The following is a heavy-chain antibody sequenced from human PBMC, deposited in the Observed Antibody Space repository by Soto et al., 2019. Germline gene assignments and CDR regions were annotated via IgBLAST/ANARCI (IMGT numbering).Heavy chain of an antibody. J-gene: IGHJ4*02. Sequence: GGSLRLSCAASGFTFTNYGMTWVRQAPGKGLEWVSGIRGSGVSTYYADSVKGRFTISRDISKSMLYLQMNSLRAEDTAVYYCAKISAAELLYFDYWGQGTLVTVYS. CDR1: GFTFTNYG. D-gene: IGHD6-13*01. CDR2: IRGSGVST. CDR3: AKISAAELLYFDY. V-gene: IGHV3-23*01.